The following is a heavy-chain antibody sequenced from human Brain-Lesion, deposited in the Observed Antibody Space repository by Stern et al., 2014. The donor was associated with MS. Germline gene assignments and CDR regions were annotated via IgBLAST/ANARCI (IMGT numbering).Heavy chain of an antibody. D-gene: IGHD1-26*01. V-gene: IGHV1-24*01. CDR3: ATLSPGAGGNYYRHFDY. CDR2: FDPENGET. J-gene: IGHJ4*02. CDR1: GYTLTELS. Sequence: QVQLVQSGAEVKKPGASVKVSCKVSGYTLTELSMHWVRQAPRKGLEWMGGFDPENGETIYAQKFQGRVTMTEDTSTDTAYMELSSLRSEDTAVYYCATLSPGAGGNYYRHFDYWGQGTLVTVSS.